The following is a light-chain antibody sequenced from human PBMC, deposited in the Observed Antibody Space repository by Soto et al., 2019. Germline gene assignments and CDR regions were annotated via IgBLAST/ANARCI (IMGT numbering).Light chain of an antibody. CDR3: GSYASATLI. CDR2: EVT. Sequence: QSALTQPASVSGSPGQSITISCTGTSSDIGAYDYVSWFQQYPGKAPTLLIYEVTFRPSGVSSRFSGSKSGNTASLTISGRQTEDEADYYCGSYASATLIFGGGTKLTVL. V-gene: IGLV2-14*01. J-gene: IGLJ2*01. CDR1: SSDIGAYDY.